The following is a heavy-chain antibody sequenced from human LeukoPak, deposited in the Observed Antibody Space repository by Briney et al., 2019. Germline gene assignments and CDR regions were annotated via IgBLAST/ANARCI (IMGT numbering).Heavy chain of an antibody. D-gene: IGHD3-10*01. J-gene: IGHJ6*02. V-gene: IGHV4-30-4*01. Sequence: PSETLSLTCTVSGGSISSGDYYWSWIRQPPGKGLEWIGYIYYSGSTYYNPSLKSRVTISVDTSKNQFSLKLSSVTAADTAVYYCARAGLHGSGSYYNVYYYYGMDVWGQGTTVTVS. CDR2: IYYSGST. CDR3: ARAGLHGSGSYYNVYYYYGMDV. CDR1: GGSISSGDYY.